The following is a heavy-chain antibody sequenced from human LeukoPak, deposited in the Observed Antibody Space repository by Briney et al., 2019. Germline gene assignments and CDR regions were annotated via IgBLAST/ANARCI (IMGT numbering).Heavy chain of an antibody. V-gene: IGHV1-69*01. CDR2: IIPIFGTA. Sequence: GASVKVSCKASGGTFSSYAISWVRQAPGQGLEWMGGIIPIFGTANYAQKFQGRVTITADESTSTAYMELSSLRSEDTAVYYCATTSPIFGVVTHYYYYGIDVWGQGTTVTVSS. D-gene: IGHD3-3*01. J-gene: IGHJ6*02. CDR1: GGTFSSYA. CDR3: ATTSPIFGVVTHYYYYGIDV.